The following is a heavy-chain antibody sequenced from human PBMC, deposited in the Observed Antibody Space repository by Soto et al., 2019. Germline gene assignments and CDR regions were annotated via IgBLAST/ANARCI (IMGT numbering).Heavy chain of an antibody. D-gene: IGHD4-17*01. J-gene: IGHJ4*02. CDR2: MYSSGST. V-gene: IGHV4-59*01. CDR3: ARSTGYGDSYFDY. CDR1: GGSITLYY. Sequence: QVQLRESGPGLVKPSETLSLTCTVSGGSITLYYWNWIRRSPGKGLEWIGYMYSSGSTNYRSPLKSRGSISGATAKTQFSLRLRSVTAADTAVYFCARSTGYGDSYFDYWGQGALVTVSS.